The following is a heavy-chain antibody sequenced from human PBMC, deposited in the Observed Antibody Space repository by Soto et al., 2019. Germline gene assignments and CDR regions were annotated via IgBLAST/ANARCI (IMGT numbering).Heavy chain of an antibody. CDR2: INPNGGST. Sequence: GASVKVSCKAPADTFTSYYIHWVRQAPGHGLEWMGIINPNGGSTRFAQTFQGRITMTTDTSTSTVYMELRSLRSEDTAVYYCAKIPYYYDTSGYYFWGQGILVTVSS. D-gene: IGHD3-22*01. CDR3: AKIPYYYDTSGYYF. V-gene: IGHV1-46*01. CDR1: ADTFTSYY. J-gene: IGHJ4*02.